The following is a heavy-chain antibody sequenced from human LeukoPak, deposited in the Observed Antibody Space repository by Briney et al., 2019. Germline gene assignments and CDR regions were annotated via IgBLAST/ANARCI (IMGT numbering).Heavy chain of an antibody. J-gene: IGHJ5*02. CDR2: INHSGST. D-gene: IGHD4-17*01. Sequence: PSETLSLTCAVYGGSFSGYYWSWIRQPPGKGLEWIGEINHSGSTNYNPSLKSRVTISVDMSKNQIALRLSSVTAADTAVYYCAIRCKLNDYGRNWFDRWRQGTLVTVSS. CDR1: GGSFSGYY. V-gene: IGHV4-34*01. CDR3: AIRCKLNDYGRNWFDR.